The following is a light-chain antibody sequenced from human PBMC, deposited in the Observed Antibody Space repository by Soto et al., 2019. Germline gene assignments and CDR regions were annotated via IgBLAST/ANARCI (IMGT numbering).Light chain of an antibody. CDR1: QSIVSW. Sequence: DIQMTQSPSTLSASVGDRVTITCRASQSIVSWLAWYQQKPGKAPKLLIYAASSLQSGIPSRFSGSGSGTDFTLTISSLQPEDFATYYCQQSYSTLITFGQGTRLEIK. V-gene: IGKV1-39*01. CDR2: AAS. J-gene: IGKJ5*01. CDR3: QQSYSTLIT.